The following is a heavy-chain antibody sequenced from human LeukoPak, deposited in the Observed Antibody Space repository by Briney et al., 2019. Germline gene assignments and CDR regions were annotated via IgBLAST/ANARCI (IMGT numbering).Heavy chain of an antibody. D-gene: IGHD3-3*01. Sequence: GASVKVSCKVSGYTLTELSMHWVRQAPGKGLEWMGGFDPEDGETIYAQKFQGRVTMTEDTSTDTAYMELSSLRSEDTAVYYCATSIFGVVIPRGQLFDPWGQGTLVTVSS. J-gene: IGHJ5*02. CDR1: GYTLTELS. V-gene: IGHV1-24*01. CDR3: ATSIFGVVIPRGQLFDP. CDR2: FDPEDGET.